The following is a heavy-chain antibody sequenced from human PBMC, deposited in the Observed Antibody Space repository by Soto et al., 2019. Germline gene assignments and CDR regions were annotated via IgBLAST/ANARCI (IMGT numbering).Heavy chain of an antibody. CDR1: VFNVSGSY. Sequence: EEHLVETGGDLILPGGSLRLSCSTSVFNVSGSYMSWVRQAPGKGLEWVSSIYSDGTTDYADSVKGRFTISSDSSRNMVFLQMKGLRGEDTAVYYCARDCCSGRHFAHWGQGSLVTVSS. V-gene: IGHV3-53*02. D-gene: IGHD2-15*01. CDR2: IYSDGTT. J-gene: IGHJ1*01. CDR3: ARDCCSGRHFAH.